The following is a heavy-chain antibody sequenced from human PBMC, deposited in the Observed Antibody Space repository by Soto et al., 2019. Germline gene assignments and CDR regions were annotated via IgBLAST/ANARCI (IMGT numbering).Heavy chain of an antibody. CDR2: ISGSGGGT. V-gene: IGHV3-23*01. CDR1: GFTFSGYA. J-gene: IGHJ4*02. D-gene: IGHD4-17*01. Sequence: GGSLRLSCAASGFTFSGYAMTWVRQAPGKGLEWVSAISGSGGGTYYADSVKGRFTISRDNSKNTLYLQMNSLRAEDTAVYYCAKDRRVTTGPFDYWGQGTLVTVS. CDR3: AKDRRVTTGPFDY.